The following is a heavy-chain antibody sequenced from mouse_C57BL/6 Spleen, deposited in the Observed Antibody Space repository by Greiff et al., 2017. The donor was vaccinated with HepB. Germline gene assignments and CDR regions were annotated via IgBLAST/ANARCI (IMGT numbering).Heavy chain of an antibody. CDR2: INPGSGGT. Sequence: VQLQQSGAELVRPGTSVKVSCKASGYAFTNYLIEWVKQRPGQGLEWIGVINPGSGGTNYNEKFKGKATLTADKSSSTAYMQLSSLTSEDSAVYFCARSGDYGSSSWYFDVWGTGTTVTVSS. J-gene: IGHJ1*03. D-gene: IGHD1-1*01. CDR1: GYAFTNYL. V-gene: IGHV1-54*01. CDR3: ARSGDYGSSSWYFDV.